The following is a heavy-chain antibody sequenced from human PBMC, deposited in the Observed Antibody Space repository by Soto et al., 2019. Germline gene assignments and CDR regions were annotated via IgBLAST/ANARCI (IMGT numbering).Heavy chain of an antibody. CDR2: INHSGST. J-gene: IGHJ6*02. CDR3: ARLMGYYYYYGTDV. CDR1: GGSFSGYY. D-gene: IGHD3-16*01. V-gene: IGHV4-34*01. Sequence: NPSETLSLTCAVYGGSFSGYYWSWIRQPPGKGLEWIGEINHSGSTNYNPSLKSRVTISVDTSKNQFSLKLSSVTAADTAVYYCARLMGYYYYYGTDVWGQGTTVTVSS.